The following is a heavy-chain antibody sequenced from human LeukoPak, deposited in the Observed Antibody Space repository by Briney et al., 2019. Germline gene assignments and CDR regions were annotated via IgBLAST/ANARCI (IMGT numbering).Heavy chain of an antibody. D-gene: IGHD6-13*01. CDR2: IIPILGIA. J-gene: IGHJ4*02. CDR1: GGTFSSYA. Sequence: GASVKVSCKASGGTFSSYAISWVRQAPGQGLEWMGRIIPILGIANYAQKFQGRVTITADKSTSTAYMELSSLRSEDTAVYYCARPGYGPAAGTTQFDYWGQGTLVTVSS. CDR3: ARPGYGPAAGTTQFDY. V-gene: IGHV1-69*04.